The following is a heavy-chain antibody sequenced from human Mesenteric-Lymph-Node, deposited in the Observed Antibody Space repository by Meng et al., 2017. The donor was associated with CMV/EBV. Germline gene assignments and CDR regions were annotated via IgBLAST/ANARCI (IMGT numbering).Heavy chain of an antibody. CDR1: GYSFTDFY. V-gene: IGHV1-18*04. J-gene: IGHJ4*02. Sequence: ASVKVSCKASGYSFTDFYIHWLRQAPGQGLEWMGWISAYNGNTNYAQKLQGRVTMTTDTSTSTAYMELRSLRSDDTAVYYCARAAWDYWGQGTLVTVSS. CDR2: ISAYNGNT. CDR3: ARAAWDY.